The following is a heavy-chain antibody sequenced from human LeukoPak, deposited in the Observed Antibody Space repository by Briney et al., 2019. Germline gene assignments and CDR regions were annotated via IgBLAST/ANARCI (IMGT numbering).Heavy chain of an antibody. D-gene: IGHD5-18*01. Sequence: GASVKVSCKASGYTFTSYAFSWVRQAPGQGLEWMGWISAYNGNTNYAQKLQGRVTMTTDTSTSTAYMELRSLRSDDTAVYYCARGSLYSYGYDDAFDIWGQGAMVTVSS. CDR2: ISAYNGNT. CDR1: GYTFTSYA. V-gene: IGHV1-18*01. J-gene: IGHJ3*02. CDR3: ARGSLYSYGYDDAFDI.